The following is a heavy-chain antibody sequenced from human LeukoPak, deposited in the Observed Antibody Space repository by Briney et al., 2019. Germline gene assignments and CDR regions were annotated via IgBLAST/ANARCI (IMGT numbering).Heavy chain of an antibody. J-gene: IGHJ4*02. Sequence: GASVKVSCKASGYTFTGYYMHWVRQAPGQGLEWMGWINPNSGGTNYAQKFQGRVTMTRDTSISTAYMELSRLRSDDTAVYYCARDLSSGYDFIGDYSSGCSFDYWGQGTLVTVSS. CDR1: GYTFTGYY. CDR2: INPNSGGT. D-gene: IGHD5-12*01. V-gene: IGHV1-2*02. CDR3: ARDLSSGYDFIGDYSSGCSFDY.